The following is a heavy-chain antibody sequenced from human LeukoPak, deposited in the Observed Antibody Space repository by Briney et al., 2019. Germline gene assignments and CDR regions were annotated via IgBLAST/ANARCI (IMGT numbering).Heavy chain of an antibody. CDR3: ARRRAVAGVYYFDY. V-gene: IGHV5-51*01. CDR1: GYSFTSYW. D-gene: IGHD6-19*01. Sequence: GSLKISCKGSGYSFTSYWIAWVRQMPGKGLEWIGIIYRGDSATIYSPSFQGQVTTSADKSTSTDYLQWSSLKASDTAMYYCARRRAVAGVYYFDYWGQGTLVTVSS. CDR2: IYRGDSAT. J-gene: IGHJ4*02.